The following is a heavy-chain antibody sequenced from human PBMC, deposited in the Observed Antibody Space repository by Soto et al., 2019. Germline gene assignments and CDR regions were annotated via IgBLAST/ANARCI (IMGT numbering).Heavy chain of an antibody. Sequence: PGGSLSLSCAASGFTFSSYGMHWVRQAPGKGLGWVAVISYDGSNKYYADSVKGRFTIARDNSKNTLYLQMNSLRAEDTAVYYCAKEMRRDYDFWSGYPDAFDIWGQGTMVTVSS. J-gene: IGHJ3*02. CDR3: AKEMRRDYDFWSGYPDAFDI. CDR1: GFTFSSYG. D-gene: IGHD3-3*01. V-gene: IGHV3-30*18. CDR2: ISYDGSNK.